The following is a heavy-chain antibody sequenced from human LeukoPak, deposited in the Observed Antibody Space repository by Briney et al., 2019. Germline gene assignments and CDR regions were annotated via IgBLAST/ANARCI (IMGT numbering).Heavy chain of an antibody. J-gene: IGHJ4*02. D-gene: IGHD2-15*01. CDR3: GKGFLAVPATPLCF. CDR1: GFDFSNSF. Sequence: GGSLRLSCTASGFDFSNSFMSWIRQAPGKGLEWISYISSRSTTIYYADSVEGRFTISRDNGKNTVYLQMNNLRVDDTAVFYCGKGFLAVPATPLCFWGQGTLVTVSS. CDR2: ISSRSTTI. V-gene: IGHV3-11*01.